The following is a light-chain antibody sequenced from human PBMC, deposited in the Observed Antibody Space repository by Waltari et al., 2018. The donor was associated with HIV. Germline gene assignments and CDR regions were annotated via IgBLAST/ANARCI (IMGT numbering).Light chain of an antibody. CDR3: SSYVGSNRV. CDR1: SSDVGDYNY. CDR2: EVN. V-gene: IGLV2-8*01. J-gene: IGLJ3*02. Sequence: QSALTQPPSASGSPGQSVTISCTGISSDVGDYNYVSWYQQHPGKATQLMIYEVNKRPSGVPDRFSGSKSGNTASLTVSGLQAEDEADYYCSSYVGSNRVFGGGTKLTVL.